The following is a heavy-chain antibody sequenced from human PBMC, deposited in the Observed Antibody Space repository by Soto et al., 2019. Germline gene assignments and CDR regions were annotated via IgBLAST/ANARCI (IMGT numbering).Heavy chain of an antibody. Sequence: QLQLQESGPGLVKPSETLSLTCTVSGGSISSSSYYWGWIRQPPGKGLEWIGSIYYSGSTYYNPSLKSRVTISVDTSKNQFSLKLSSVTAADTAVYYCARGYYGSGSYNYWGQGTLVTVSS. D-gene: IGHD3-10*01. J-gene: IGHJ4*02. CDR2: IYYSGST. CDR1: GGSISSSSYY. V-gene: IGHV4-39*01. CDR3: ARGYYGSGSYNY.